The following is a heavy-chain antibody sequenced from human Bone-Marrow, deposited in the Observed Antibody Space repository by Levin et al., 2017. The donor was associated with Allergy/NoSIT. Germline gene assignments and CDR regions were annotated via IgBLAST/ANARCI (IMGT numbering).Heavy chain of an antibody. Sequence: GESLKISCAASGFTFSSYAMSWVRQAPGKGLEWVSAISGSGGSTYYADSVKGRFTISRDNSKNTLYLQMNSLRAEDTAVYYCAKDSGDYGMDVWGQGTTVTVSS. CDR3: AKDSGDYGMDV. J-gene: IGHJ6*02. CDR2: ISGSGGST. D-gene: IGHD4-17*01. CDR1: GFTFSSYA. V-gene: IGHV3-23*01.